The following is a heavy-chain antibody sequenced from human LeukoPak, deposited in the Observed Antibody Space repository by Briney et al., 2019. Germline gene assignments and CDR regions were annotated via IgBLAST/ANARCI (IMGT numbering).Heavy chain of an antibody. CDR1: GGSISSSNW. CDR2: INHSGST. CDR3: ARGNNRGVGVVDTFDY. J-gene: IGHJ4*02. D-gene: IGHD5-18*01. V-gene: IGHV4-4*02. Sequence: SGTLSLTCAVSGGSISSSNWWSWVRQPPGKGLEWIGEINHSGSTNYNPSLKSRVTISVDTSKNQFSLKLSSVTAADTAVYYCARGNNRGVGVVDTFDYWGQGTLVTVSS.